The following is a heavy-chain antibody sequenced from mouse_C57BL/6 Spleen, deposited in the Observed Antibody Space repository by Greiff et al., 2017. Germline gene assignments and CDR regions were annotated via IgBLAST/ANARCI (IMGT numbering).Heavy chain of an antibody. CDR3: ARYGYGNYVGWYFDV. CDR2: IDPSDSYT. CDR1: GYTFTSYW. D-gene: IGHD2-1*01. Sequence: QVQLKQPGAELVKPGASVKLSCKASGYTFTSYWMQWVKQRPGPGLEWIGEIDPSDSYTNYNQKFKGKATLTVDTSSSTAYMQLSSLTSEDSAVYYCARYGYGNYVGWYFDVWGTGTTVTVSS. J-gene: IGHJ1*03. V-gene: IGHV1-50*01.